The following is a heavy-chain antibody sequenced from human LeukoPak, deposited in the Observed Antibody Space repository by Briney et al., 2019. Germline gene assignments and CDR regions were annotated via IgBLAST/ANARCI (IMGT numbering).Heavy chain of an antibody. D-gene: IGHD6-19*01. CDR2: INPNSGGT. Sequence: RVASVKVSCKASGYTFTGYYMHWVRQAPGQGLEWMGWINPNSGGTNYAQKFQGRVTMTRDTSISTAYMELSRLRSDDTAVYYCARGGGWLVRHYYYYYMDVWGKGTTVTISS. V-gene: IGHV1-2*02. CDR1: GYTFTGYY. CDR3: ARGGGWLVRHYYYYYMDV. J-gene: IGHJ6*03.